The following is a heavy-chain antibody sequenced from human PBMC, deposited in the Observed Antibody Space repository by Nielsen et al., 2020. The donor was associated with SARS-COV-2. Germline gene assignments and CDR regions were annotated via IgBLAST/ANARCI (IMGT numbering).Heavy chain of an antibody. J-gene: IGHJ6*03. CDR3: ARGLCIWFGDVCNYYYMDV. D-gene: IGHD3-10*01. Sequence: GGSLRLSCAASGFTFSSYAMHWVRQAPGKGLEWVAVISYDGSNKYYADSVKGRFTISRDNSKNTLYLQMNSLRAEDTAVYYCARGLCIWFGDVCNYYYMDVWGKGTTVTVSS. CDR2: ISYDGSNK. CDR1: GFTFSSYA. V-gene: IGHV3-30-3*01.